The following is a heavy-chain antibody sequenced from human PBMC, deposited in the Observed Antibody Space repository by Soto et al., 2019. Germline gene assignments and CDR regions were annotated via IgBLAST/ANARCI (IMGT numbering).Heavy chain of an antibody. J-gene: IGHJ4*02. CDR1: GFTFSTYS. CDR2: ISSSSSTI. Sequence: GGSLRLSCAASGFTFSTYSMNWVRQAPGKGLEWVSYISSSSSTIFYTDSVKGRFTVPRDNSKNTLYLQMNSLRAEDTAVYYCASTRLNAPKGDYFDDWGQGTLVTVSS. CDR3: ASTRLNAPKGDYFDD. V-gene: IGHV3-48*01.